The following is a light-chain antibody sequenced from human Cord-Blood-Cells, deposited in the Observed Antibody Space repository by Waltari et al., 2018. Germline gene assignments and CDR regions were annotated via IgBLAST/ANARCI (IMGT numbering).Light chain of an antibody. CDR2: DVS. CDR3: SSYTSSSTLVV. Sequence: QSALTQPASVSGSPGQSITISCTGTSSDVGGYNYVSWYQQHPGKAPKLRIYDVSNRPSGVSNRFSGSKSGNTASLTISGLQAEYEADYYCSSYTSSSTLVVFGGGTKLTVL. CDR1: SSDVGGYNY. V-gene: IGLV2-14*01. J-gene: IGLJ2*01.